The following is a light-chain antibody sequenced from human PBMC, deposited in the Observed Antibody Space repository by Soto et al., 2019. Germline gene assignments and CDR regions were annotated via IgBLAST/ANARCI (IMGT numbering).Light chain of an antibody. CDR2: SAS. CDR3: QQANSCPLS. J-gene: IGKJ3*01. Sequence: DIQMTQLPSSMSASVGDRVTITCRASQGISRWLAWYHQKPGKAPNLLIYSASTLHSGVPSRFSGSGSGTDFTLTISSLQPEDFATYYCQQANSCPLSFGPGTKVDMK. V-gene: IGKV1-12*01. CDR1: QGISRW.